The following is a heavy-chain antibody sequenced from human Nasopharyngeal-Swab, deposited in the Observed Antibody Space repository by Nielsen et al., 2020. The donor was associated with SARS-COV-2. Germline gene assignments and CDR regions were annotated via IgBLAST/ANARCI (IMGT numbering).Heavy chain of an antibody. CDR1: GFAFTSYW. Sequence: GESLKISCAASGFAFTSYWMTWVRQTPGKGLEWVAIIKQDGSEKDYVDSVKGRFTVSRDNAKNSLYLQMNSLRVEDTAVYYCARGRYSLTWGQGILVTVSS. CDR3: ARGRYSLT. J-gene: IGHJ5*02. V-gene: IGHV3-7*04. CDR2: IKQDGSEK. D-gene: IGHD3-10*01.